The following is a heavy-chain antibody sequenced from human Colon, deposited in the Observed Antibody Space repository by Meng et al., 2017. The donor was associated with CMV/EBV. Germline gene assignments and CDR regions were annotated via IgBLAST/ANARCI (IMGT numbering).Heavy chain of an antibody. V-gene: IGHV5-51*01. CDR2: IYPGDSDT. Sequence: GESLKISCKASGYSFSTYWIGWVRQMPGKGLEWMGIIYPGDSDTRYSPSFQGQVTISADKSISTAYLQWSSLKASGTAMYYCARATYSAYDYGMDVWGQGTTVTVSS. CDR3: ARATYSAYDYGMDV. CDR1: GYSFSTYW. J-gene: IGHJ6*02. D-gene: IGHD5-12*01.